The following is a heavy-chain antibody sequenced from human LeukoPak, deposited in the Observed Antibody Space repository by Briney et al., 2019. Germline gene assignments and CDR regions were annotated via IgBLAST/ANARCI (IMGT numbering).Heavy chain of an antibody. D-gene: IGHD3-10*01. J-gene: IGHJ5*02. CDR2: IYYSGST. Sequence: SETLSLTCTVSGGFISSSSYYWGWIRQPPGKGLEGSGSIYYSGSTYYSPSLKRRVTVSVDTAKNQFSPKLRSVTAADTAISYCARGGYYGSGNDFRFDPWGQGTLVTVSS. V-gene: IGHV4-39*07. CDR3: ARGGYYGSGNDFRFDP. CDR1: GGFISSSSYY.